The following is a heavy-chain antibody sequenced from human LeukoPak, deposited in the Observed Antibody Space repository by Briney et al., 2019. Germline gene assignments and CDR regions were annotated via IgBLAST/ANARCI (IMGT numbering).Heavy chain of an antibody. CDR2: INPNSGGT. V-gene: IGHV1-2*02. CDR1: GYTFTGYY. CDR3: ARDWSYYDSSGYYYR. J-gene: IGHJ4*02. Sequence: GASVKASCKASGYTFTGYYMHWVRQARGQGLEWMGGINPNSGGTNYAQKVQGRVTMTRDTSISTAYMELSRLRCDDTAVYSCARDWSYYDSSGYYYRWGQGTLVTVSS. D-gene: IGHD3-22*01.